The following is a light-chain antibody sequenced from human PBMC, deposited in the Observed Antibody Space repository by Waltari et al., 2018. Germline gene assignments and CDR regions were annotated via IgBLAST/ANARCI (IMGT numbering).Light chain of an antibody. Sequence: EIVLTQSPGTLSLSPGERATLSCRASQSVSSSYLAWYKQKPGQAHRLLIYGASSRATGIPDRFSGSGSGTDFTLTISRLEPEDFAVYYCQQYGRPGLTFGGGTKVEIK. CDR1: QSVSSSY. J-gene: IGKJ4*01. CDR2: GAS. CDR3: QQYGRPGLT. V-gene: IGKV3-20*01.